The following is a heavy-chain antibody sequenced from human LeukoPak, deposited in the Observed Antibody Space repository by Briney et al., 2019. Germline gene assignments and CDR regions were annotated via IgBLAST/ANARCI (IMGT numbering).Heavy chain of an antibody. CDR3: ARTRTTVAPYFDY. V-gene: IGHV3-48*02. Sequence: GGSLRLSCAASGFTFSSYSMNWVRQAPGKGLEWVSYISSSSSTIYCADSVKGRFTISRDNAKNSLYLQMNSLRDEDTAVYYCARTRTTVAPYFDYWGQGTLVTVSS. CDR1: GFTFSSYS. J-gene: IGHJ4*02. CDR2: ISSSSSTI. D-gene: IGHD4-23*01.